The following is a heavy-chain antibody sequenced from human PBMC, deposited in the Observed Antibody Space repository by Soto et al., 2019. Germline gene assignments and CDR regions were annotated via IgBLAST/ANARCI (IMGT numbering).Heavy chain of an antibody. CDR1: GFTFNTYT. CDR2: ISPDGSM. V-gene: IGHV3-48*02. D-gene: IGHD2-2*01. J-gene: IGHJ4*02. Sequence: PGGSLRLSCTATGFTFNTYTMNWVRQAPGKGLEWISYISPDGSMYYADSVKSRFTISRDNAKNSLYLQMNSLRDEDTAVYYCARDRDYAFDYWGQGTLVPVSS. CDR3: ARDRDYAFDY.